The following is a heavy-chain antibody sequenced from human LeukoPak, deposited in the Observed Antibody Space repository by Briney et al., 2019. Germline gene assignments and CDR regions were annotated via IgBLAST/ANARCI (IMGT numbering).Heavy chain of an antibody. Sequence: GGSLRLSCAASGSTFRSYGMHWVRQAPGKGLEGVAFIRYDGSNKYYADSVKGRFTISRDNSKNTLYLQMNSLRAEDTAVYYCAKDSGTDFWSGYYIPDYWGQGTLVTVSS. V-gene: IGHV3-30*02. CDR2: IRYDGSNK. D-gene: IGHD3-3*01. CDR1: GSTFRSYG. CDR3: AKDSGTDFWSGYYIPDY. J-gene: IGHJ4*02.